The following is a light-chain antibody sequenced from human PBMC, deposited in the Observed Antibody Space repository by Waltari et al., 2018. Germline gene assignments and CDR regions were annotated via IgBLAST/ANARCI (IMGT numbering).Light chain of an antibody. V-gene: IGLV2-8*01. J-gene: IGLJ2*01. Sequence: QSALTQPPSASGSPGQSVSISCTGTSSDVGGYNYVSWYQQLPGKAPKLMIYEVSKRPSGVPDRFSASKSGNTASLIVSGLQAEDEADYYCSSYAGSHNVVFGGGTRLTVL. CDR1: SSDVGGYNY. CDR2: EVS. CDR3: SSYAGSHNVV.